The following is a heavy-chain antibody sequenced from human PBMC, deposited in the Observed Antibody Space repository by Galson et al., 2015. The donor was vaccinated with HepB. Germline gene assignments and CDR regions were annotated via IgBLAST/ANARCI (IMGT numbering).Heavy chain of an antibody. J-gene: IGHJ4*02. D-gene: IGHD6-13*01. CDR3: ASTNIKEIAAAGLRFDY. V-gene: IGHV4-39*01. CDR2: IYYSGST. CDR1: GGSISSSSYY. Sequence: ETLSLTCTVSGGSISSSSYYWGWIRQPPGKGLEWIGSIYYSGSTYYNPSLKSRVTISVDTSKNQFSLKLSSVTAADTAVYYCASTNIKEIAAAGLRFDYWGQGTLVTVSS.